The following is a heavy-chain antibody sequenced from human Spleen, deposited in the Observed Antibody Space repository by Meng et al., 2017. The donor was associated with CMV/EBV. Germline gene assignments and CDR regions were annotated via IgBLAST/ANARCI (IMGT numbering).Heavy chain of an antibody. CDR3: ARHLLEWLFGPTSPVYYYYGMDV. D-gene: IGHD3-3*01. CDR1: GGSTGSFF. Sequence: SETLSLTCTVSGGSTGSFFWSWIRQSPEKGLEWIGYISYRGITNYNPSLESRVTISEDTSKNQFSLKLSSVTAADTAVYYCARHLLEWLFGPTSPVYYYYGMDVWGQGTTVTVS. J-gene: IGHJ6*02. CDR2: ISYRGIT. V-gene: IGHV4-59*12.